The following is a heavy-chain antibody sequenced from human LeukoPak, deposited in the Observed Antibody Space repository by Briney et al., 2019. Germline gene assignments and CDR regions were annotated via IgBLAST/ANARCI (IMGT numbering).Heavy chain of an antibody. CDR1: GGSFSGYY. CDR2: IYYSGST. CDR3: ARDSAIVSYYGMDV. D-gene: IGHD5-18*01. J-gene: IGHJ6*02. V-gene: IGHV4-31*11. Sequence: SETLSLTCAVYGGSFSGYYWSWIRQHPGKGLEWIGYIYYSGSTYYNPSLKSRVTISVDTSKNQFSLKLSSVTAADTAVYYCARDSAIVSYYGMDVWGQGTTVTVSS.